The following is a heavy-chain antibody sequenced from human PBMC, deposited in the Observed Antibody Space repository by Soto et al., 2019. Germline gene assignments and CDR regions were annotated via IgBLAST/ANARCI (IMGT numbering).Heavy chain of an antibody. CDR1: GFTVSSNY. CDR3: ARFKDSKWLDRYYFDY. J-gene: IGHJ4*02. CDR2: IYSGGST. D-gene: IGHD6-19*01. Sequence: GGSLRLSCAASGFTVSSNYMSWVRQAPGKGLEWVSVIYSGGSTYYADSVKGRFTISRDNSKNTLYLQMNSLRAEDTAVYYCARFKDSKWLDRYYFDYWGQGTLVTVSS. V-gene: IGHV3-53*01.